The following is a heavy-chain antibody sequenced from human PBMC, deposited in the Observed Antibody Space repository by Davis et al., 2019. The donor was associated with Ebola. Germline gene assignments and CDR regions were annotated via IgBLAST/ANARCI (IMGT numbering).Heavy chain of an antibody. J-gene: IGHJ6*02. CDR2: IRSKANDYAT. Sequence: GGSLRLSCAASGFTFSDSTMHWVRQASGKGLEWVGRIRSKANDYATAYAASVKGRFTISRDDSKNTAYLQMNSLETEDTAVYYCTRHEERGYCSGGSCYGDYDFYGMDVWGQGTTVTVSS. CDR3: TRHEERGYCSGGSCYGDYDFYGMDV. V-gene: IGHV3-73*01. D-gene: IGHD2-15*01. CDR1: GFTFSDST.